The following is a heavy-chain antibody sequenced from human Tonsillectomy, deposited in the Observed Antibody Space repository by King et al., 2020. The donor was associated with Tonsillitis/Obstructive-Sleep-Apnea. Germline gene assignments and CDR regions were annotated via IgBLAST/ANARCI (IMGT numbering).Heavy chain of an antibody. CDR2: IDPSDSYT. D-gene: IGHD5-12*01. J-gene: IGHJ4*02. CDR1: GFVFTIYW. Sequence: QLVQSGAEVKKPGESLKISCKGSGFVFTIYWIGWVRQMPGKGLEWMGKIDPSDSYTNYSPSFQGHVTISADRSLSTAYLQWSSLKASDTAMYYCARLRRGADPVAKYYLDYWGQGTLVTVSS. CDR3: ARLRRGADPVAKYYLDY. V-gene: IGHV5-10-1*01.